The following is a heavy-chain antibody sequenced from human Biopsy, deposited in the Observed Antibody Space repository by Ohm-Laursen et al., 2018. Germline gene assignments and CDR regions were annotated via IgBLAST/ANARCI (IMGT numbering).Heavy chain of an antibody. CDR2: ISYDGFNI. V-gene: IGHV3-33*05. CDR1: GFSFSSYG. CDR3: ARARDYYDSSGYYYGYYYYNMDV. D-gene: IGHD3-22*01. J-gene: IGHJ6*02. Sequence: SLRLSCTAFGFSFSSYGMHWVRQAPGKGLEWVAAISYDGFNIYYADSVQGRFTISRENAKNSLYLQMNSLRAGDTAVYYCARARDYYDSSGYYYGYYYYNMDVWGQGTTVTVSS.